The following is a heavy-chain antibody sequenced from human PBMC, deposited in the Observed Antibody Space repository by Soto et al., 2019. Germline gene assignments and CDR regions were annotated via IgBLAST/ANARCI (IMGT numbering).Heavy chain of an antibody. D-gene: IGHD2-2*01. CDR1: GFTFSSYA. V-gene: IGHV3-23*01. CDR2: ISGSGGST. Sequence: HPGGSLRLSCAASGFTFSSYAMSWVRQAPGKGLEWVSAISGSGGSTYYADSVKGRFTISRDNSKNTLYLQMNSLRAEDTAVYYCAKGMSIVVVPAAMSYYYYGMDVWGQGTTVTVSS. CDR3: AKGMSIVVVPAAMSYYYYGMDV. J-gene: IGHJ6*02.